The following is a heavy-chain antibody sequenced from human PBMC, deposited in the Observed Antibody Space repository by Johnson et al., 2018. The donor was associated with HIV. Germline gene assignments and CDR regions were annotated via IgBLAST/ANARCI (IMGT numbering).Heavy chain of an antibody. CDR2: ICYDGSNK. J-gene: IGHJ3*01. D-gene: IGHD5-18*01. CDR1: GFTFSSYG. CDR3: ARDGAELWDN. Sequence: QVQLVESGGGVVQPGRSLRLSCAASGFTFSSYGMHWVRQAPGKGLEWVAVICYDGSNKYYADSVKGRFTISRDNSKNTLYLQMNSLRAEDTAVYYCARDGAELWDNWGQGTMVTVSS. V-gene: IGHV3-33*01.